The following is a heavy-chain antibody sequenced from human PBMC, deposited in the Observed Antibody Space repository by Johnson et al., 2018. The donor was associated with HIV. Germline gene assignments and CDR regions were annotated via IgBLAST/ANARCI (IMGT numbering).Heavy chain of an antibody. V-gene: IGHV3-15*01. CDR2: LKSRTDGETA. Sequence: VQLVESGGGLVKPGGSLRLSCAASGFTFTNAWMHWVRQAPGKGLEWVGRLKSRTDGETADYAAPVKGRFTISRDNSKNTLYLQMNSLRAEDTAVYYCAKWGSLAVAAIGNAFDIWGQGTMVTVSS. CDR3: AKWGSLAVAAIGNAFDI. J-gene: IGHJ3*02. D-gene: IGHD6-19*01. CDR1: GFTFTNAW.